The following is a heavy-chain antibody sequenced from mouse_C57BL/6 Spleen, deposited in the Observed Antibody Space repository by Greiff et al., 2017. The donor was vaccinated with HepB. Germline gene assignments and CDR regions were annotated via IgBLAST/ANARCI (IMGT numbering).Heavy chain of an antibody. V-gene: IGHV1-15*01. CDR1: GYTFTDYE. CDR2: IDPETGGT. CDR3: TQDYDYWFAY. D-gene: IGHD2-4*01. J-gene: IGHJ3*01. Sequence: VQRVESGAELVRPGASVTLSCKASGYTFTDYEMHWVKQTPVHGLEWIGAIDPETGGTAYNQKFKGKAILTADKSSSTAYMELRSLTSEDSAVYYCTQDYDYWFAYWGQGTLVTVSA.